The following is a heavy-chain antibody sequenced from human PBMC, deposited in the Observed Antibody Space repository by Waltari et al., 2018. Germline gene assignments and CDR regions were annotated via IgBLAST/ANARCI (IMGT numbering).Heavy chain of an antibody. J-gene: IGHJ4*02. Sequence: QVQLQESGPGLVKPSETLSLTCAVSGYSISSGYYWGWIRQPPGKGLEWIGSIYHSGSTYYNPSLKSRVTISVDTSKNQFSLKLSSVTAADTAVYYSARRWIAGSTIDYWGQGTLVTVSS. V-gene: IGHV4-38-2*01. CDR3: ARRWIAGSTIDY. D-gene: IGHD5-12*01. CDR2: IYHSGST. CDR1: GYSISSGYY.